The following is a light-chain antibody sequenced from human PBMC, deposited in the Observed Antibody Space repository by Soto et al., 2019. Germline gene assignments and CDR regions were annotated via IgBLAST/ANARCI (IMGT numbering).Light chain of an antibody. V-gene: IGKV1-5*03. CDR1: QSISSW. CDR2: TAS. J-gene: IGKJ1*01. CDR3: QQYNRYWT. Sequence: DIQMTQSPSTLSASVGDRVTITCRASQSISSWLAWYQQKPGKAPKLLIYTASSLDSGVPSRFSGSGSGTEFTLTISSLQPDDFATYYCQQYNRYWTFGQGTKVEIK.